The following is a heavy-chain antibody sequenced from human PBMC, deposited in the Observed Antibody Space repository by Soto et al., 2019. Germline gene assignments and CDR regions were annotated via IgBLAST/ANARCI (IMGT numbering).Heavy chain of an antibody. CDR2: MNPNSGNT. D-gene: IGHD3-3*01. Sequence: ASVKVSCKASGYTFPSYDINWVRQATGQGLEWMGWMNPNSGNTGYAQKFQGRVTMTRNTSISTAYMELSSLRSEDTAVYYCARTPRDYYDFWSGYYHFDYWGQGTLVTVSS. CDR1: GYTFPSYD. J-gene: IGHJ4*02. CDR3: ARTPRDYYDFWSGYYHFDY. V-gene: IGHV1-8*01.